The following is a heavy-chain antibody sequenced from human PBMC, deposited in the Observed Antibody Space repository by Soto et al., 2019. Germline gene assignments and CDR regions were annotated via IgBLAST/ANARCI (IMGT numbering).Heavy chain of an antibody. J-gene: IGHJ4*02. V-gene: IGHV4-39*01. CDR2: IYYSGRT. D-gene: IGHD2-21*02. Sequence: PSETLSLTCIVSGESISSSSYYWGWIRQAPGKSLEWIGSIYYSGRTYYNPAFKSRVTISIDTSKNQFSLKLSSVTATDTAVYYCARQRTTGVTQAYFDHWGQGALVTVSS. CDR1: GESISSSSYY. CDR3: ARQRTTGVTQAYFDH.